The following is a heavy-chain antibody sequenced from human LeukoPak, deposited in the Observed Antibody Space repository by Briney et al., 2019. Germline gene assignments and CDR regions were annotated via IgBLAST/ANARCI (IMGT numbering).Heavy chain of an antibody. D-gene: IGHD3-10*01. CDR3: ARSGFGFDAFDI. V-gene: IGHV3-21*01. J-gene: IGHJ3*02. Sequence: GGSLRLSCAASGFTFSSYSMNWVRQAPGKGLEWVSSISSSSSYTYYADSVKGRFTISRDNAKNSLYLQMNSLRAEDTAVYYCARSGFGFDAFDIWGQGTMVTVSS. CDR1: GFTFSSYS. CDR2: ISSSSSYT.